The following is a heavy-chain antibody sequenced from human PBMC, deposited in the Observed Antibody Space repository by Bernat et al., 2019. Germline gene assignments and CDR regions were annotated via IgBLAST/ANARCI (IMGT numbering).Heavy chain of an antibody. V-gene: IGHV3-48*01. D-gene: IGHD1-7*01. CDR3: ASPMKTGTRGRFDY. CDR2: ISSSSNTI. CDR1: GFTFSSYT. J-gene: IGHJ4*02. Sequence: EVQLVESGGGLAQPGGSLRLSCAASGFTFSSYTMNWVRQAPGKGLEWVSYISSSSNTIYYADSVKGRFTISRDNAKNSLYLQMNSLRAEDTAVYYCASPMKTGTRGRFDYWGQGTLVTVSS.